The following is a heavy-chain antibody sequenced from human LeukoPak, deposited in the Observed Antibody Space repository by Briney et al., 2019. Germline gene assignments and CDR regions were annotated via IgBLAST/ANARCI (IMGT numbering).Heavy chain of an antibody. CDR2: ISWNSGSI. V-gene: IGHV3-9*01. D-gene: IGHD1-26*01. Sequence: GGSLRLSCAASGFTFDDYAMHWVWHAPGKGLEWVSGISWNSGSIGYADSVKGRFTISRDNAKNSLYLQMNSLRAEDTALYYCAKDIRGHIVGATFHYWGQGTLVTVSS. J-gene: IGHJ4*02. CDR3: AKDIRGHIVGATFHY. CDR1: GFTFDDYA.